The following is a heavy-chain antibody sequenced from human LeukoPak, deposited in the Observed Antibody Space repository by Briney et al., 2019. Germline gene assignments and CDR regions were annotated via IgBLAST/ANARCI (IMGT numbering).Heavy chain of an antibody. V-gene: IGHV4-61*02. CDR3: ARARYGEGDY. D-gene: IGHD4-17*01. Sequence: PSETLSLTCTVSGGSISSGSYYWSWIRQPAGKGLEWIGRIYTSGSTNYNPSLKSRVTISVDTPKNQFSLKLSSVTAADTAVYYCARARYGEGDYWGQGTLVTVSS. CDR1: GGSISSGSYY. J-gene: IGHJ4*02. CDR2: IYTSGST.